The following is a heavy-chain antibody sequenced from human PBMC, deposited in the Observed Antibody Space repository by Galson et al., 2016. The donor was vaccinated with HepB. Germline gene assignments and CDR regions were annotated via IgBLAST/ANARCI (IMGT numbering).Heavy chain of an antibody. Sequence: SLRLSCAASGFLFRSYGMHWVRQAPGKGLEWVAVIWYDGSKKFYADSVKGRFTISRENSKNTLYLEMNSLRGEDTAVYYGARDAGAMAGGGINYWGQGTLVTVSS. CDR1: GFLFRSYG. J-gene: IGHJ4*02. V-gene: IGHV3-33*01. CDR3: ARDAGAMAGGGINY. CDR2: IWYDGSKK. D-gene: IGHD1-26*01.